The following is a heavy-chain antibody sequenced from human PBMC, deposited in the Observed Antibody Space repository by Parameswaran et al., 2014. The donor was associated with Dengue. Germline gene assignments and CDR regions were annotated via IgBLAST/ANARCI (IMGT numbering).Heavy chain of an antibody. CDR3: ARWGKIGEGYYFDY. CDR2: INHSGST. J-gene: IGHJ4*02. Sequence: RWIRQPPGKGLEWIGEINHSGSTNYNPSLKSRVTISIDTSKNQFSLKLSSVTAADTAVYYCARWGKIGEGYYFDYWGPGNPGHRLL. D-gene: IGHD3-3*01. V-gene: IGHV4-34*01.